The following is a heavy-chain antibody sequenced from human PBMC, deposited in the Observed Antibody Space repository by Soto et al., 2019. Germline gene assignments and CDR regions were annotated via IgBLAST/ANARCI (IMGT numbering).Heavy chain of an antibody. J-gene: IGHJ6*02. Sequence: QVQLVESGGGVVQPGRSLRLSCAASGFTFSNYGMHWVRQAPGKGLEWVAVIWNDGSNRYHADSVKDRFTISRDNSKNMLYLQMNSLRAEDTAVYYWARDDEYSGNGMDVWGQGTTVTVS. CDR3: ARDDEYSGNGMDV. CDR1: GFTFSNYG. CDR2: IWNDGSNR. V-gene: IGHV3-33*01. D-gene: IGHD3-10*01.